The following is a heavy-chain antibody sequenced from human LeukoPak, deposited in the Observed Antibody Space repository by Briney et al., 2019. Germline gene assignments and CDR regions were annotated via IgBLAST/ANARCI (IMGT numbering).Heavy chain of an antibody. CDR2: IRYDGSNK. V-gene: IGHV3-30*02. CDR3: AKPGSQQLVPRGGNY. CDR1: GFTFSSYG. Sequence: GGSLRLSCAASGFTFSSYGMHWVRQAPGKGLEWVAFIRYDGSNKYYADSVKGRFTISRDNSKNTLYLQMNSLRAEDTAVYYCAKPGSQQLVPRGGNYWGQGTLVTVSP. J-gene: IGHJ4*02. D-gene: IGHD6-13*01.